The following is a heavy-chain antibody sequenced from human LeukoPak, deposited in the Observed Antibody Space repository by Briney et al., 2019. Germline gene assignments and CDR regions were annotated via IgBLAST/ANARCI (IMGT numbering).Heavy chain of an antibody. CDR1: GFTFSSFS. Sequence: GGSLRLSCAASGFTFSSFSMTWVRQAPGKGLEGVAVISYDGSNKYYADSVKGRFPISRDNSKNTVYLQMNSLRLEDTAVYYCARGGAEEWLGLDYWGLGTLVTVSS. D-gene: IGHD6-19*01. J-gene: IGHJ4*02. CDR3: ARGGAEEWLGLDY. CDR2: ISYDGSNK. V-gene: IGHV3-30*04.